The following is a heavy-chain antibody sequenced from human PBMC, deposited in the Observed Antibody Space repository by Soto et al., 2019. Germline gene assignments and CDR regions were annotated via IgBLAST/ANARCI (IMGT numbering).Heavy chain of an antibody. Sequence: PGGSLGLSCAASGFTFGSYAMSWVRQAPGRGLEWVSAISGSGGSTYYADSVKGRFTISRDNSKNTLYLQMNSLRAEDTAVYYCAKDSATVAAFXYWGQGTLVXVSS. V-gene: IGHV3-23*01. CDR3: AKDSATVAAFXY. CDR1: GFTFGSYA. D-gene: IGHD6-19*01. CDR2: ISGSGGST. J-gene: IGHJ4*02.